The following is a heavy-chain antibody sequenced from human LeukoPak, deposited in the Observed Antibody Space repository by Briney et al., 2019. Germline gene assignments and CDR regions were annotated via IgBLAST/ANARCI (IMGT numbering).Heavy chain of an antibody. J-gene: IGHJ6*02. CDR3: ARDLDPRLRFLEWPRHYGMDV. D-gene: IGHD3-3*01. V-gene: IGHV4-34*01. Sequence: SETLSLTCAVYGGSFSGYYWSWVRQPPGKGLEWVGEINHSGSTNYNPSLKSRVTISVDTSKNQFSLKLSSVTAADTAVYYCARDLDPRLRFLEWPRHYGMDVWGQGTTVTVSS. CDR2: INHSGST. CDR1: GGSFSGYY.